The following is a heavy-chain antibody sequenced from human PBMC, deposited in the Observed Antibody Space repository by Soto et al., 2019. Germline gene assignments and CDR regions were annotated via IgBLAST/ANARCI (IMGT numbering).Heavy chain of an antibody. D-gene: IGHD6-13*01. Sequence: EVQLVESGGGLVQPGGSLRLSCAASGFTFSNYWMYWFRQAPGKGLVWVSRVNNDGTDTTHADSVKGRFTISKDNAENELYLQMNSLRAEDTAVYYCARGGLQHELDVWVQWSTVTVSS. CDR1: GFTFSNYW. CDR3: ARGGLQHELDV. J-gene: IGHJ6*02. V-gene: IGHV3-74*03. CDR2: VNNDGTDT.